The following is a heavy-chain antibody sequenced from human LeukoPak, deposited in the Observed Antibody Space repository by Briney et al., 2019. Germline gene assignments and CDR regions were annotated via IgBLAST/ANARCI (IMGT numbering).Heavy chain of an antibody. CDR1: GYSISSGYY. CDR3: ARASYLSSTLERLYSPILDY. J-gene: IGHJ4*02. CDR2: IYHSGST. V-gene: IGHV4-38-2*02. D-gene: IGHD1-1*01. Sequence: SETLSLTCTVSGYSISSGYYWCWIRQPPGRGLEWFGGIYHSGSTYYNPSLKSRVTISVDTSKNKLFLKLSRVTAADTAVYYCARASYLSSTLERLYSPILDYWGQGTLVTVSS.